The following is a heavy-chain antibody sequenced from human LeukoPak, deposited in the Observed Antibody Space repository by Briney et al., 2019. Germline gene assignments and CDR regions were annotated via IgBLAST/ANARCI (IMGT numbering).Heavy chain of an antibody. CDR2: IYPGDSDT. D-gene: IGHD6-19*01. J-gene: IGHJ6*02. V-gene: IGHV5-51*01. CDR1: GYSFTSYW. Sequence: KPGASLKISCKGSGYSFTSYWIGWVRQRPGKGLEWMGIIYPGDSDTRYIPSFQGQVTISADTSITTAYLQWSSLKVSDTAMYYCASLLYLAVAGRFYYYGMDVWGQGTTVTVSS. CDR3: ASLLYLAVAGRFYYYGMDV.